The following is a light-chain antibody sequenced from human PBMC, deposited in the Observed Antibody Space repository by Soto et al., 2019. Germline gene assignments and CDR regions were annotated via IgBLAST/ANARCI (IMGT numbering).Light chain of an antibody. J-gene: IGKJ4*01. CDR1: QSIDSW. Sequence: DIQMTQSPSTLSASVGDRVTITCRASQSIDSWLAWYQQKPGKAPNLLIYKTSNLESGVPSRFSGSGSGTEFSLTISSLQPDDFATYYCQQLTSWPLTFGGGSKVEIK. CDR2: KTS. V-gene: IGKV1-5*03. CDR3: QQLTSWPLT.